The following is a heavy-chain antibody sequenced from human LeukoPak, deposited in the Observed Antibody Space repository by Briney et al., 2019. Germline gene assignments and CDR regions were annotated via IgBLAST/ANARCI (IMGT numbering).Heavy chain of an antibody. CDR1: GFTFNNYA. CDR3: ARFGAAVSDY. Sequence: GGSLRLSCAASGFTFNNYAMSWVRQAPGKGLEWVSGISGSGGSTYYADSVKGRFTISRDNAKNSLYLQMNSLRDEDTAVYYCARFGAAVSDYWGQGTLVTVSS. V-gene: IGHV3-23*01. J-gene: IGHJ4*02. CDR2: ISGSGGST. D-gene: IGHD6-13*01.